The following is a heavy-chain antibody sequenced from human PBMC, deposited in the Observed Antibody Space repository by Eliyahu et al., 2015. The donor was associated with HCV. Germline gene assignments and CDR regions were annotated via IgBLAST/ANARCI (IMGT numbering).Heavy chain of an antibody. J-gene: IGHJ4*02. CDR3: ARDPVEYDGGWYYFDN. CDR1: GFXFSXYS. V-gene: IGHV3-30-3*01. CDR2: ISYDVGNK. D-gene: IGHD6-19*01. Sequence: QVQLVESGGGVVQPGGSLRLXXAASGFXFSXYSIHWVRRAPGKGLDWVALISYDVGNKYYADSVKGRFTISRDNSKDTVYLHMNSLRPEDTAVYFCARDPVEYDGGWYYFDNWGQGTLVTVSS.